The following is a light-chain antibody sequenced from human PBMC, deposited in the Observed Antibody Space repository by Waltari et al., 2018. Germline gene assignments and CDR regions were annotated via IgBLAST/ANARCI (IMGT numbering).Light chain of an antibody. Sequence: EIVMTQSPATLSVSPGERATLSCRASQSISTNLAWYQQKPGQAPMLLIHGASTRATGIPDRFAGSGSGTEFALAISSVQSEDFAVYYCQQYDKWPPVTFGQGTKLDIK. V-gene: IGKV3-15*01. CDR2: GAS. J-gene: IGKJ2*01. CDR1: QSISTN. CDR3: QQYDKWPPVT.